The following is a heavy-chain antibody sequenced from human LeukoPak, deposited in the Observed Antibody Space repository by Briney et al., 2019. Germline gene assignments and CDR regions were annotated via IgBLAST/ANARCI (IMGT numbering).Heavy chain of an antibody. Sequence: SETLSLTCTVSGYSISSGYYWGWIRQPPGKGLEWIGSIYHSGSTYYNPSLKSRVTISVDTSKNQFSLKLSSVTAADTAVYYCARTAEGGYSYGYFYYYYMDVWGKGTTVTISS. CDR1: GYSISSGYY. CDR2: IYHSGST. CDR3: ARTAEGGYSYGYFYYYYMDV. V-gene: IGHV4-38-2*02. J-gene: IGHJ6*03. D-gene: IGHD5-18*01.